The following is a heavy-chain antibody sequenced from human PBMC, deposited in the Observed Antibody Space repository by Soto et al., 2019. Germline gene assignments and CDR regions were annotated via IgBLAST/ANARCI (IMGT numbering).Heavy chain of an antibody. CDR1: GFTFTSSA. Sequence: QMQLVQSGPEVKKPGTSVKVSCKASGFTFTSSAVQWVRQARGQRLEWIGWIVVGSGNTNYAQKFQERVTITRDMSTSTAYMELSSLRSEDTAAYYCAAAAVGREPLAFDIWGQGTMVTVSS. J-gene: IGHJ3*02. CDR2: IVVGSGNT. V-gene: IGHV1-58*01. CDR3: AAAAVGREPLAFDI.